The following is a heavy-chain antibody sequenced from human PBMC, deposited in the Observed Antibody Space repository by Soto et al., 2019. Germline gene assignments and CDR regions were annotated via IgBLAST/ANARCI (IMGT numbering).Heavy chain of an antibody. CDR3: ARAGRDRRFDY. V-gene: IGHV1-69*01. CDR1: GGTFSSYA. Sequence: QVQLVQSGAEVKKPGSSVKVSCKASGGTFSSYAFTWVRQAPGQGLEWVGGILPIFGTANYAQKFQGRVTITADESTSTAYMELSSLRSEDTAVYYCARAGRDRRFDYWGQGTLVTVSS. J-gene: IGHJ4*02. CDR2: ILPIFGTA.